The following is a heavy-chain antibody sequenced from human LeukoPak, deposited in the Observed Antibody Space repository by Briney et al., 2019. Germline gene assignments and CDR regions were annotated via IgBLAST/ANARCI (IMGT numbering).Heavy chain of an antibody. V-gene: IGHV3-48*04. J-gene: IGHJ4*02. CDR3: ARDLNGIPYSSSLFDY. D-gene: IGHD6-13*01. CDR1: GFTFSSYS. CDR2: ISSSSSTI. Sequence: GGSLRLSCAASGFTFSSYSMNWVHQAPGKGLEWVSYISSSSSTIYYADSVKGRFTISRDNAKNSLYLQMNSLRAEDTAVYYCARDLNGIPYSSSLFDYWGQGTLVTVSS.